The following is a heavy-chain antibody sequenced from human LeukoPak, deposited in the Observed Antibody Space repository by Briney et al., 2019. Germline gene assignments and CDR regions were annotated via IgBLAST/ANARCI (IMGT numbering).Heavy chain of an antibody. Sequence: SETLSLTCTVSGGSISSGSYYWSWIRQPAGKGLEWIGYIYNSGSTNYNPSLKSRVTISVDTSTNQFSLKLSSLTAADTAVYYCARSPGSGAVVAPKYYYYLDVWGKGTTVTVSS. CDR3: ARSPGSGAVVAPKYYYYLDV. V-gene: IGHV4-61*10. D-gene: IGHD2-15*01. J-gene: IGHJ6*03. CDR1: GGSISSGSYY. CDR2: IYNSGST.